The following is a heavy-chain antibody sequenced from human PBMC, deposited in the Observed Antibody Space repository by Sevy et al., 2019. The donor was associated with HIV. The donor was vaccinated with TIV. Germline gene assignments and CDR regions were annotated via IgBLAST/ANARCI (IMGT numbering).Heavy chain of an antibody. Sequence: GGSLRLSCAASGFTFSTYAMNWVRQAPGKGLEWVSTISGSGGSTYYAHSVKGRFTNSRDNPKNTLYLQMNSLRAEDTAVYYCAKDFYSSGWEWGTFDIWGQGTMVTVSS. D-gene: IGHD3-22*01. V-gene: IGHV3-23*01. CDR2: ISGSGGST. CDR1: GFTFSTYA. J-gene: IGHJ3*02. CDR3: AKDFYSSGWEWGTFDI.